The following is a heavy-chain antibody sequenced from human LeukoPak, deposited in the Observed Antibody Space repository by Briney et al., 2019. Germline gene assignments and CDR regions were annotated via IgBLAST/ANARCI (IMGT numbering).Heavy chain of an antibody. V-gene: IGHV4-39*01. J-gene: IGHJ4*02. CDR1: GVSVSNSDYY. Sequence: VKPSETLSLACIVSGVSVSNSDYYWGWIRQPPGRGLEWIGNISYSGKTFYNPSLKSRVTISADTTKNQLSLKLNSVTAADTAVYFCAMNDFWSGYYGHWGQGILVTVSS. CDR2: ISYSGKT. CDR3: AMNDFWSGYYGH. D-gene: IGHD3-3*01.